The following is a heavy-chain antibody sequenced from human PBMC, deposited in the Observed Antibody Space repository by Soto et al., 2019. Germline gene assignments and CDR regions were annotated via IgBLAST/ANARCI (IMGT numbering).Heavy chain of an antibody. CDR1: SGTFISYA. J-gene: IGHJ3*02. V-gene: IGHV1-69*06. CDR3: ATYYYDSSGYYSAAFDI. CDR2: IIPIFGTA. D-gene: IGHD3-22*01. Sequence: SAKVCFKASSGTFISYAISWVRQAPGQGLEWMGGIIPIFGTANYAQKFQGRVTITADKSTSTAYMELSSLRSEDTAVYYCATYYYDSSGYYSAAFDIWGQGTMVTVSS.